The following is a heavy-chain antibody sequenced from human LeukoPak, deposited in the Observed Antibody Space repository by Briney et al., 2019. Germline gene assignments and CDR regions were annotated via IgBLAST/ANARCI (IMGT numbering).Heavy chain of an antibody. CDR3: ARDNGYCSGGSCYLLDY. V-gene: IGHV1-69*05. CDR2: IIPIFGTA. CDR1: GGTFSSYA. Sequence: ASVKLSCKASGGTFSSYAISWVRQRPAQGHEWMGGIIPIFGTANHAQKFQGRVTITTDESTSTAYMELSSLRSEDTAVYYCARDNGYCSGGSCYLLDYWGQGTLVTVSS. D-gene: IGHD2-15*01. J-gene: IGHJ4*02.